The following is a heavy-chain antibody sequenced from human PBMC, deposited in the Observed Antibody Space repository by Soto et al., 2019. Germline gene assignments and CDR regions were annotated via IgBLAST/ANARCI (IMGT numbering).Heavy chain of an antibody. CDR1: GFSFSTYW. Sequence: EVQLVESGGGLVQPGGSVRLSCAASGFSFSTYWMYWVRQAPGKGLVWVSRINVDGNTINYADSVKGRFTVSRDNAKNTLYLQMNSLRAEDTAVYYCARDEGRQGPEYFHHWGQGTLVTVSS. J-gene: IGHJ1*01. CDR3: ARDEGRQGPEYFHH. V-gene: IGHV3-74*01. CDR2: INVDGNTI.